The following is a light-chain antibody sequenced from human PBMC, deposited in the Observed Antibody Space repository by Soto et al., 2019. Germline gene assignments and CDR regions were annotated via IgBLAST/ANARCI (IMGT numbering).Light chain of an antibody. CDR1: QGIGDT. V-gene: IGKV3-15*01. Sequence: EIVLTQAQATLSVSPRDGATLSCRASQGIGDTLAWYQHKPGQTPRLLIYDTSTRATGVPARFSGSRSGTEFTLTINSLQSEDFAVYYCQRYNNWPLTFGGGTKVDIK. CDR3: QRYNNWPLT. CDR2: DTS. J-gene: IGKJ4*01.